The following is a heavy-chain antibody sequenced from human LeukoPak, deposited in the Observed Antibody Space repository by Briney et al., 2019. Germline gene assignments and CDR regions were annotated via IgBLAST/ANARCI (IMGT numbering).Heavy chain of an antibody. CDR2: INSDGSST. CDR3: ATGSGSYYDS. V-gene: IGHV3-74*01. J-gene: IGHJ4*02. CDR1: TFTFSTYW. Sequence: GGSLRLSCSASTFTFSTYWMHWVRQAPGKGLVWVSRINSDGSSTIYADPGKGRFTISRDNAKNMVYLQMNSLRAEDTAVYYCATGSGSYYDSWGQGTRVTVSS. D-gene: IGHD6-19*01.